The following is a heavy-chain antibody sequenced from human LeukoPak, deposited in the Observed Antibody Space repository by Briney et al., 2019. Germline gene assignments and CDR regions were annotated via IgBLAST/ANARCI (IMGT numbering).Heavy chain of an antibody. D-gene: IGHD3-16*01. CDR3: ARTQGHRGGPHDAFDI. Sequence: PSETLSLTCTVFGGSISSSSYYWGWIRQPPGKGLEWIGSIYYSGSTYYNPSLKSRVTISVDTSKNQFSLKLSSVTAADTAVYYCARTQGHRGGPHDAFDIWGQGTMVTVSS. CDR1: GGSISSSSYY. V-gene: IGHV4-39*07. J-gene: IGHJ3*02. CDR2: IYYSGST.